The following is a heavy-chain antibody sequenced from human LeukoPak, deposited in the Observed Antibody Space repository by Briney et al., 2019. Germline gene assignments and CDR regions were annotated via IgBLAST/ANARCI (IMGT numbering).Heavy chain of an antibody. CDR2: IKEDGSDK. CDR1: GFTFSRYW. V-gene: IGHV3-7*03. J-gene: IGHJ4*02. CDR3: AKDLSGIAASGFDY. Sequence: GGSLRLSCAASGFTFSRYWMTWVRQAPGKGLEWVAKIKEDGSDKYYVDSLKGRFTISKDNAKNSLYLQMNSLRAEDTALYYCAKDLSGIAASGFDYWGQGTLVTVSS. D-gene: IGHD6-13*01.